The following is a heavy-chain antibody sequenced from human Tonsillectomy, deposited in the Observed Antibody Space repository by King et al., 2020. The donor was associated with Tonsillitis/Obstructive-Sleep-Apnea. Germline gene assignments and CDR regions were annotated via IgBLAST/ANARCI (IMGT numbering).Heavy chain of an antibody. D-gene: IGHD2-15*01. V-gene: IGHV4-34*12. J-gene: IGHJ4*02. Sequence: VQLQQWGAGLLKPSETLSLTCAVYGGSFSGYYWNWIRQPPGKGLEGIGEIVHSGSTNYNPSLKSRVTISVDTSKNQFSSKLCSVTAADTAVYYCAGDFDSLVFWGQGALVTVSS. CDR3: AGDFDSLVF. CDR1: GGSFSGYY. CDR2: IVHSGST.